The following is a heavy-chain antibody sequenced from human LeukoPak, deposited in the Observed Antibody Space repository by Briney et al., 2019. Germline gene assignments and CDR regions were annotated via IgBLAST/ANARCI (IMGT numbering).Heavy chain of an antibody. J-gene: IGHJ4*02. V-gene: IGHV3-48*01. Sequence: PGGSLRLSCAASGFIFSSYSMNWVRQAPGKGLEWVSYISSSGSTIYYADSVKGRFTISRGNAKNSLYLQMNSLRAEDTAVYYCAVLTYQLLDYYFDYWGQGTLVTVSS. CDR3: AVLTYQLLDYYFDY. CDR1: GFIFSSYS. D-gene: IGHD2-2*01. CDR2: ISSSGSTI.